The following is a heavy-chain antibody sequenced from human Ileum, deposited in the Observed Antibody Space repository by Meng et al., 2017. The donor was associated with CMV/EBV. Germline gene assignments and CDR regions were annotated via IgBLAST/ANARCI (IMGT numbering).Heavy chain of an antibody. CDR2: ISHSGST. D-gene: IGHD2-2*01. V-gene: IGHV4-38-2*02. Sequence: SDTLSLTCTAPGYSIIIGYYWGWIRQPPGKGLEWIGCISHSGSTYYNPALKSRVTTSVDTSKNQFSLKLSSVTAADTAVYYCVRESRSFDPWGQGHRV. CDR1: GYSIIIGYY. CDR3: VRESRSFDP. J-gene: IGHJ5*02.